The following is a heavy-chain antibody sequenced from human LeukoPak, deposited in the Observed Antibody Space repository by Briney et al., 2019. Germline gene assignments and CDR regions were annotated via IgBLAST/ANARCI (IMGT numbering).Heavy chain of an antibody. Sequence: GGSLRLSCGASGLTFSTYSMNWVRQAPGKGLEWVSYISSDSGARYYADSVKGRFTISRDNAKNSLYLQMNSLRAEDTAVYYCARATQPGFDPWGQGTLVTVSS. CDR1: GLTFSTYS. V-gene: IGHV3-48*01. J-gene: IGHJ5*02. CDR2: ISSDSGAR. D-gene: IGHD2-15*01. CDR3: ARATQPGFDP.